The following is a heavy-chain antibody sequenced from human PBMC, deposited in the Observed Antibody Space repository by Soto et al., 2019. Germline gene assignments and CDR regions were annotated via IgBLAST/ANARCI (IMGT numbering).Heavy chain of an antibody. CDR2: IIPIFGTA. J-gene: IGHJ4*02. CDR3: ASEDDGYGGRSFDY. CDR1: GGTFSSYA. V-gene: IGHV1-69*13. D-gene: IGHD2-15*01. Sequence: ASVKVSCKASGGTFSSYAISWVRQAPGQGLEWMGGIIPIFGTANYAQKFQGRVTITADESTSTAYMELSSLRSEDTAVYYCASEDDGYGGRSFDYWGQGTLVTVSS.